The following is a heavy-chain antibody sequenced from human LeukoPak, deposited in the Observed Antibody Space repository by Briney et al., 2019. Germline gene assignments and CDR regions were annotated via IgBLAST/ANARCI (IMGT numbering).Heavy chain of an antibody. J-gene: IGHJ6*03. CDR2: IYYSGST. CDR3: ARGLARYYYYMDV. D-gene: IGHD3-16*01. V-gene: IGHV4-61*01. CDR1: GYSINSGYY. Sequence: SETLSLTCTVSGYSINSGYYWVWIRQPPGKGLEWIGYIYYSGSTNYNPSLKSRVTISVDTSKNQFSLKLSSVTAADTAVYYCARGLARYYYYMDVWGKGTTVTISS.